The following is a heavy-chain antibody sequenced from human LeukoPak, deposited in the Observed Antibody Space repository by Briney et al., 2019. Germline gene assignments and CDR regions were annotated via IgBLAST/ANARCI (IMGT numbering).Heavy chain of an antibody. CDR1: GGSISGGY. Sequence: PSETLSLTCTVSGGSISGGYWSWIRQPPGRGLEWIGYVYTSGSTNYNPSLKSRVTISVDTSKSQFALKLSSVTAADTAVYYCAKSYFDYSTYYSYYFNLWGQGALVTVSS. CDR3: AKSYFDYSTYYSYYFNL. V-gene: IGHV4-4*09. CDR2: VYTSGST. J-gene: IGHJ4*02. D-gene: IGHD4-11*01.